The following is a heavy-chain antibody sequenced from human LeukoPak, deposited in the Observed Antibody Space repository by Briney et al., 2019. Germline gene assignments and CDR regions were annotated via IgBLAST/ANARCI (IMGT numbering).Heavy chain of an antibody. CDR2: ISAYNGNT. CDR1: GGTFSSYA. D-gene: IGHD4-17*01. CDR3: AREFDGDQNYFDY. V-gene: IGHV1-18*01. J-gene: IGHJ4*02. Sequence: ASVKVSCKASGGTFSSYAISWVRQAPGQGLEWMGWISAYNGNTNYAQKLQGRVTMTTDTTTSTAYMELRSLRSDDTAVYYCAREFDGDQNYFDYWGQGTLVTVSS.